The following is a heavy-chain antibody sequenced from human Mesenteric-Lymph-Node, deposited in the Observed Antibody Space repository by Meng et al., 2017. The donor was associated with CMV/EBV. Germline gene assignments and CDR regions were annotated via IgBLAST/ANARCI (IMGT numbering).Heavy chain of an antibody. D-gene: IGHD2-2*01. V-gene: IGHV3-30*02. Sequence: GGSLRLSCAASGLVFTSYDLHWVRQAPGKGLEWLAFVGAAGNKESYADSVRGRFTISRDNSKNTLYLHMTSLRPEDTAVYYCAREEVPTFRSLPDYWGRGTLVTVSS. CDR3: AREEVPTFRSLPDY. J-gene: IGHJ4*02. CDR1: GLVFTSYD. CDR2: VGAAGNKE.